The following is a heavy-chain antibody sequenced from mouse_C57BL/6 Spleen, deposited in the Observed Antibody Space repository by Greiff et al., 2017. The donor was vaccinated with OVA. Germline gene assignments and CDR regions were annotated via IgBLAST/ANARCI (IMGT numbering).Heavy chain of an antibody. CDR2: LWGDGST. CDR1: GFSLTSYG. CDR3: AKGANWAGGGAMDY. D-gene: IGHD4-1*01. V-gene: IGHV2-3*01. J-gene: IGHJ4*01. Sequence: VQRVESGPGLVAPSQSLSITCTVSGFSLTSYGVSWVRQPPGKGLEWLGVLWGDGSTNYHSALISRLSISKDNSKSQVYVKLNRLQTDETATYYCAKGANWAGGGAMDYGGQGTSVTVSS.